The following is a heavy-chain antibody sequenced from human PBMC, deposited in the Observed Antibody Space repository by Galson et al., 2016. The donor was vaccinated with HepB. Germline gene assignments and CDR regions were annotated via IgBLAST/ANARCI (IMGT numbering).Heavy chain of an antibody. D-gene: IGHD2-21*01. Sequence: SLRLSCAASGFPFSTYAMHWVRQAPGTGLEWVGFIRSKSHGETTEYAASVKGRFTISRDDSQSIAYLQMNTLKTEDTAVYYCSTYSTGSWDSWGQGTLVTVSS. CDR1: GFPFSTYA. V-gene: IGHV3-49*04. CDR2: IRSKSHGETT. CDR3: STYSTGSWDS. J-gene: IGHJ4*02.